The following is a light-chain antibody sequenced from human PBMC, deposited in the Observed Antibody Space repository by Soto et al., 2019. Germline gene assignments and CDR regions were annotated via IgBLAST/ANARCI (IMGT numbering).Light chain of an antibody. CDR3: QQYYSYPRT. Sequence: PMTPSQSSFSSSTGNRVTITFRASQGISSYLAWYQQKPGKAPKLLIYAASTLQSGVPSGFSGSGSGTDFTLTISCLQSEDFATYYCQQYYSYPRTFGQGTKVAIK. V-gene: IGKV1-8*01. J-gene: IGKJ1*01. CDR1: QGISSY. CDR2: AAS.